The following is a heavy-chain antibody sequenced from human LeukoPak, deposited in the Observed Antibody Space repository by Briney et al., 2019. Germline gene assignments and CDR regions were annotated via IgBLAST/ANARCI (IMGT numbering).Heavy chain of an antibody. V-gene: IGHV1-45*02. CDR1: GYTFTYRY. CDR3: ASGGNWDEAFDI. J-gene: IGHJ3*02. CDR2: ITSFNGNT. D-gene: IGHD1-1*01. Sequence: GASVKVSCKASGYTFTYRYLRCVRPAPGQAREWVGWITSFNGNTNYAQKFQDRVTITRDRSMSTAYMELSSLRSEDTAMYYCASGGNWDEAFDIWGQATNVTVSS.